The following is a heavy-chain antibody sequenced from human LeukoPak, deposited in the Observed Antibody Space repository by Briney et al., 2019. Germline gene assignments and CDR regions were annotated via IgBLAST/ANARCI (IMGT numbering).Heavy chain of an antibody. J-gene: IGHJ4*02. CDR2: IKQDGSEK. CDR3: ARDCSSSSCYHNFDY. Sequence: GGSLRLSCAASGFTSSSYWMSWVRQAPGKGLEWVANIKQDGSEKHYVDSVKGRFTISRDNAKNSLYLQMNSLRVEDTAVYYCARDCSSSSCYHNFDYWGQGTLVTVSS. CDR1: GFTSSSYW. V-gene: IGHV3-7*01. D-gene: IGHD2-2*01.